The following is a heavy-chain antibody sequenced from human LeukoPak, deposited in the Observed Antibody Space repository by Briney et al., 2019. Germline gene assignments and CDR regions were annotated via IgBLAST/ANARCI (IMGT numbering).Heavy chain of an antibody. V-gene: IGHV3-30*02. CDR2: IRYDGSNK. D-gene: IGHD4-17*01. CDR3: AKVSRYGDYVPIDY. CDR1: GFTFSSYG. Sequence: PGGSLRLSCAASGFTFSSYGMHWVRPAPGKGLEWVAFIRYDGSNKYYADSVKGRFTISRDNSKNTLYLQMNSLRAEDTAVYYCAKVSRYGDYVPIDYWGQGTLVTVSS. J-gene: IGHJ4*02.